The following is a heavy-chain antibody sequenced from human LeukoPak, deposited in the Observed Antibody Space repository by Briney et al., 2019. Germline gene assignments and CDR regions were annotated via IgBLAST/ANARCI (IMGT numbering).Heavy chain of an antibody. CDR3: ARHASVDGNWPRPLDY. V-gene: IGHV4-39*01. CDR2: IYYIGST. D-gene: IGHD6-19*01. J-gene: IGHJ4*02. CDR1: GGSISSSPYY. Sequence: PSETLSLTCTVSGGSISSSPYYWGWIRQPPGKGLEWIGNIYYIGSTYYNPSLKTRVTISVDTSKNQFSLKLTSVTAADTAAYYCARHASVDGNWPRPLDYWGQGSLVTVSS.